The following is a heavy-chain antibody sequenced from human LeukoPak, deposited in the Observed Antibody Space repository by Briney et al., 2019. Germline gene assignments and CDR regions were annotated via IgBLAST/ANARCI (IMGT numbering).Heavy chain of an antibody. V-gene: IGHV4-34*01. D-gene: IGHD6-13*01. Sequence: SETLSLTCAVYGGSFSGYYWSWIRQPPGKGLEWIGEINHRGSTKYNPSLKSRVTISVDTSKNQFSLEVISVTAADTAVYYCARGDQQLGYYYWGQGTLVTVSS. CDR2: INHRGST. CDR1: GGSFSGYY. J-gene: IGHJ4*02. CDR3: ARGDQQLGYYY.